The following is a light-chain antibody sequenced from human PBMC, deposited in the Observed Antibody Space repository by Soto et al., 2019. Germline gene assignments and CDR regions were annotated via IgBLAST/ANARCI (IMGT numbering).Light chain of an antibody. CDR2: DDD. J-gene: IGLJ2*01. V-gene: IGLV3-21*02. CDR1: NIWSKS. Sequence: SYELTQPPSVSVAPGQTASFTCGGHNIWSKSVHWYQQKPGQAPILVIYDDDDRPSGIPRRFSGSNSGSAATLTISRVEAGDEADYYCQVWDSDTDHVVFGGGTKVTVL. CDR3: QVWDSDTDHVV.